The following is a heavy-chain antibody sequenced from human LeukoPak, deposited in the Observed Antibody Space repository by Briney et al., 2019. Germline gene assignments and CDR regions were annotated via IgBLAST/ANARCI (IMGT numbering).Heavy chain of an antibody. CDR2: IRHDGSYQ. CDR1: RFTFSSYG. V-gene: IGHV3-30*02. Sequence: GGSLRLSCAASRFTFSSYGMHWVRQTPGKGLEWVAFIRHDGSYQQYADSVKGRFTVSRDNSKDTVYLQMNSLRTEDTAVYYCAKNRDSSDYPRDFDSWGQGTLVTVSS. J-gene: IGHJ4*02. D-gene: IGHD6-19*01. CDR3: AKNRDSSDYPRDFDS.